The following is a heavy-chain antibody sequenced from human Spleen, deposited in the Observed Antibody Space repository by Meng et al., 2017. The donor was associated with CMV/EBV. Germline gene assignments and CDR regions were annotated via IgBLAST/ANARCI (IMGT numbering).Heavy chain of an antibody. CDR2: IIPILGTT. Sequence: SVKVSCKASGYTFTSYGISWVRQAPGHGLEWMGGIIPILGTTHYAQKFQDTVTITADKSTSTAYMELSSLRSEDTAVYYCVLEVGFDNWGQGTLVTVSS. CDR1: GYTFTSYG. J-gene: IGHJ4*02. D-gene: IGHD2-21*01. CDR3: VLEVGFDN. V-gene: IGHV1-69*10.